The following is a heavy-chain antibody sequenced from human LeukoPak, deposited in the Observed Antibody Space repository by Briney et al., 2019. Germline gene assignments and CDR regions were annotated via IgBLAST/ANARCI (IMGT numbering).Heavy chain of an antibody. D-gene: IGHD3-16*01. J-gene: IGHJ4*02. Sequence: SETLSLTCTVSVSGDSFSSYHWSWLRQPPGKGLEWIGYISSSGSTSYNTSLKSRVTISVDTSKNQFSLKLSSVTAADTAVYYCARVGRGDHTWGSYYCDHWGQGTLVSVSP. CDR3: ARVGRGDHTWGSYYCDH. V-gene: IGHV4-59*01. CDR1: GDSFSSYH. CDR2: ISSSGST.